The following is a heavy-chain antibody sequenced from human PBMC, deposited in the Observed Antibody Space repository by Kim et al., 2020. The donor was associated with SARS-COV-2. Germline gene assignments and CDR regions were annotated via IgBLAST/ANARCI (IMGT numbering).Heavy chain of an antibody. D-gene: IGHD2-2*01. J-gene: IGHJ5*02. V-gene: IGHV1-18*01. CDR3: ARESMSQLLLANWFDP. Sequence: KLQGRVTMTTDTSTSTAYMELRSLRSDDTAVYYCARESMSQLLLANWFDPWGQGTLVTVSS.